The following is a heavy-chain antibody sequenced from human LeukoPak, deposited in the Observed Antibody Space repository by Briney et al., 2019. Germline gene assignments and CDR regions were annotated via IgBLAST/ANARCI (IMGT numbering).Heavy chain of an antibody. J-gene: IGHJ5*02. CDR1: GGSISSSY. Sequence: SETLSLTCTVSGGSISSSYWSCIRQPAGKGLEWIGRIYTSGSTNYNPSLKSRVTISVDKSKNQFSLKLSSVTAAVTAVYYCARIHYYDSSGYSDYGGYWFDPWGQGTLVTVSS. D-gene: IGHD3-22*01. V-gene: IGHV4-4*07. CDR3: ARIHYYDSSGYSDYGGYWFDP. CDR2: IYTSGST.